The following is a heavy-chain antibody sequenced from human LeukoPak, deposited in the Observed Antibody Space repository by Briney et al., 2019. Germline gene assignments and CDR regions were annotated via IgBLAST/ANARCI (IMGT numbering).Heavy chain of an antibody. CDR2: IIPIFGTA. D-gene: IGHD5-18*01. J-gene: IGHJ3*02. CDR1: GGTFSSYA. V-gene: IGHV1-69*01. Sequence: ASVKVSCKASGGTFSSYAISWVRQAPGQGREWMGGIIPIFGTANYAQKFQGRVTITADESTSTAYMELSSLRSEDTAVYYCARDVIQLWFDAFDIWGQGTMVTVSS. CDR3: ARDVIQLWFDAFDI.